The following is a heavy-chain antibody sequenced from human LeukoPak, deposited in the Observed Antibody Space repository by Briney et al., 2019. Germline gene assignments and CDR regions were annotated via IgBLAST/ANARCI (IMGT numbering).Heavy chain of an antibody. V-gene: IGHV4-39*07. CDR2: IYYSGST. CDR3: AREGGIVVVVAEVVYYLDY. D-gene: IGHD2-15*01. Sequence: SETLSLTCTVSGGSISSSSYYWGWIRQPPGKGLEWIGSIYYSGSTYYNPSLKSRVTISVDTSKNQFSLKLSSVTAADTAVYYCAREGGIVVVVAEVVYYLDYWGQGTLVTVSS. J-gene: IGHJ4*02. CDR1: GGSISSSSYY.